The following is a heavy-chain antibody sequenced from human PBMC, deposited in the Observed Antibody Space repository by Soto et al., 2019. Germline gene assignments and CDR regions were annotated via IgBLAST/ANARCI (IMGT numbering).Heavy chain of an antibody. Sequence: AAVKVSCKASGYTFTSYYMHWVRQAPGQGPEWMGIVNPSGGRTSYAQKFQGRVTMTRDTSTSTVYMELSSLRSEDTAVYYCASLAAFYGSGSCYGYGMDVWGQGTTVTVSS. CDR1: GYTFTSYY. J-gene: IGHJ6*02. CDR3: ASLAAFYGSGSCYGYGMDV. D-gene: IGHD3-10*01. V-gene: IGHV1-46*01. CDR2: VNPSGGRT.